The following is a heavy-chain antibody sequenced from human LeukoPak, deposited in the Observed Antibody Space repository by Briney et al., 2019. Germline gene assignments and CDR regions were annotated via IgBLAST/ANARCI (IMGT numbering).Heavy chain of an antibody. V-gene: IGHV3-9*01. CDR3: AKAYYYDSSGYYYYFDY. CDR2: ISWNSGSI. Sequence: GGSLRLSCAVSGFTFDDYAMHWVRQAPGKGLEWVSGISWNSGSIGYADSVKGRFTISRDNAKNSLYLQMNSLRAEDTALYYCAKAYYYDSSGYYYYFDYWGQGTLVTVSS. CDR1: GFTFDDYA. J-gene: IGHJ4*02. D-gene: IGHD3-22*01.